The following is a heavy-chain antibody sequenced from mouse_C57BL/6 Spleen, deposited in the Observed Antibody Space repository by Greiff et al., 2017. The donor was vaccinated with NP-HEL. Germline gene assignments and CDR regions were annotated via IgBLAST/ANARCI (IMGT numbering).Heavy chain of an antibody. CDR3: ARGYSNYEGFAY. V-gene: IGHV3-6*01. J-gene: IGHJ3*01. D-gene: IGHD2-5*01. CDR2: ISYDGSN. Sequence: VQLQQSGPGLVKPSQSLSLTCSVTGYSITSGYYWNWIRQFPGNKLEWMGYISYDGSNNYNPSLKNRISITRDTSKNQFFLKLNSVTTEDTATYYCARGYSNYEGFAYWGQGTLVTVSA. CDR1: GYSITSGYY.